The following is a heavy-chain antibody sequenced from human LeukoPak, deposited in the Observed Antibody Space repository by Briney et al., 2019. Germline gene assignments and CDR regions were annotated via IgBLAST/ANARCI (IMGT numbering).Heavy chain of an antibody. J-gene: IGHJ2*01. V-gene: IGHV3-48*03. D-gene: IGHD3-9*01. CDR3: ARATGYLSYFDL. Sequence: GSLRLSCAASGFTFSTYQMNWVRQAPGKGLEWVSYISNSDNTTYYTDSVKGRFTISRDNAKNSLYLQMNNLRAEDTGVYYCARATGYLSYFDLWGRGTLVTVSS. CDR1: GFTFSTYQ. CDR2: ISNSDNTT.